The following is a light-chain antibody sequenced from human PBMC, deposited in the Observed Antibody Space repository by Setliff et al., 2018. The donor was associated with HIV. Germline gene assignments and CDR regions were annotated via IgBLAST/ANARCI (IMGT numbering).Light chain of an antibody. CDR3: CSNTGSNTFV. CDR1: SSDIGRYNL. CDR2: QAT. Sequence: QSVLTQPASVSGSPGQSITISCTGTSSDIGRYNLVSWCQQYPGKAPKLMIYQATKRPSGVSDRFSGSKSGNTASLTISGLQPEDEADYYCCSNTGSNTFVFGSGTKVT. V-gene: IGLV2-23*02. J-gene: IGLJ1*01.